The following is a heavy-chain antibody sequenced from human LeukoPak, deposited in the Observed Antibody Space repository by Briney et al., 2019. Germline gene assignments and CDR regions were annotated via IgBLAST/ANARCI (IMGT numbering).Heavy chain of an antibody. CDR1: GYRFTSYW. V-gene: IGHV5-51*01. CDR2: IYPGDSDT. CDR3: AIAGDSSTSCYRCFGY. J-gene: IGHJ4*02. Sequence: GEPLEISLKGPGYRFTSYWIAWVPQIPGKGLEWMGIIYPGDSDTRYNPSFQGQVTISADKSISTAHLHWSSLQASDTAMYYCAIAGDSSTSCYRCFGYWGQGTLVTVSS. D-gene: IGHD2-2*02.